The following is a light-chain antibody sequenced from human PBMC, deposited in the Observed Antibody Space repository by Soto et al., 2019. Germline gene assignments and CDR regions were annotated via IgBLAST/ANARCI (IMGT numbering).Light chain of an antibody. V-gene: IGKV1-5*01. CDR3: QQYNRYSF. CDR1: QSISSW. CDR2: DAS. J-gene: IGKJ3*01. Sequence: DIQMTQSPSTLSASVGDRVTITCRASQSISSWLAWYQQKPGKAPKLLIYDASTLESGVPSRFSGSGSGTEFTLTISSLQPDDFATYYCQQYNRYSFFSPGTKVDIK.